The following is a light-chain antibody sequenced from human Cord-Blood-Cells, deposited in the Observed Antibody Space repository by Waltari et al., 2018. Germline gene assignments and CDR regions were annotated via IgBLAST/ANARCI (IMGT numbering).Light chain of an antibody. CDR1: QSISSY. V-gene: IGKV1-39*01. Sequence: DIQMTQSPSSLSASVGDRVTITCRSRQSISSYLNWYQQKPGKAHKLLIYAASSLQSGVPSRVSGSGSGTDFTLTISSLQPEDFSTYYCQQSYSTPWTFGQGTKVEIK. CDR2: AAS. CDR3: QQSYSTPWT. J-gene: IGKJ1*01.